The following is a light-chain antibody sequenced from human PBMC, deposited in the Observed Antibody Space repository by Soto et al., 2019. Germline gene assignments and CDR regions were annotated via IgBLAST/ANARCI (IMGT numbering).Light chain of an antibody. CDR1: QSITGY. Sequence: DIQMTQSPSSLSASVGDRVTITCRASQSITGYLNWYQQKPGKAPNLLIYAASSLQSGVTSRFCCCGSGTYFTLTISSLQRDDFATYCFQQSLGIPYTFGQGTTLETK. CDR3: QQSLGIPYT. CDR2: AAS. V-gene: IGKV1-39*01. J-gene: IGKJ2*01.